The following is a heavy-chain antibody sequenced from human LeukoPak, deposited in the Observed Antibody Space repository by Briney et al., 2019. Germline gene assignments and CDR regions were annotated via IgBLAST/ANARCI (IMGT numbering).Heavy chain of an antibody. Sequence: GESLKISCKGSGYSFTSYWIGWVRQMPGKGPEWMGIIYPGDSDTRYSPSFQGQVTISADKSIGTAYLQWSSLKASDTAMYYCARHVRGYCSSTSCYTGDYYYYYYMDVWGKGTTVTVSS. CDR3: ARHVRGYCSSTSCYTGDYYYYYYMDV. J-gene: IGHJ6*03. CDR1: GYSFTSYW. CDR2: IYPGDSDT. V-gene: IGHV5-51*01. D-gene: IGHD2-2*02.